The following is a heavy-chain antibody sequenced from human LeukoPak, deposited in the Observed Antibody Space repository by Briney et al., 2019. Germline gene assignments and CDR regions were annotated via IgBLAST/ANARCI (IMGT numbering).Heavy chain of an antibody. D-gene: IGHD2-2*01. CDR2: IYSSGST. J-gene: IGHJ4*02. CDR1: GGSISNYY. V-gene: IGHV4-4*07. CDR3: ARVDCSSTSCAFDY. Sequence: PSETLSLTCIVSGGSISNYYWSWLRQPAGKGLEWIGRIYSSGSTSYIPSLKSRVTMAVDTSNNQFSLKVTSVTAADTAVYYCARVDCSSTSCAFDYWGQGTLVTVSS.